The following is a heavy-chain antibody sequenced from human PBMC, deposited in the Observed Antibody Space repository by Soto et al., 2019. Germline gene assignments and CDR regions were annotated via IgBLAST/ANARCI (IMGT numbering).Heavy chain of an antibody. CDR2: IYHSGST. D-gene: IGHD3-10*01. Sequence: QLQLQESGSGLVKPSQTLSLTCAVSGGSISSGGYSWSWIRQPPGKGLEWIGYIYHSGSTYYNPSLKSRVTLSVDVSKNQFSLKLSSVTAADTAVYYCASDREYYGMDVWGQGTTVTVSS. CDR3: ASDREYYGMDV. CDR1: GGSISSGGYS. J-gene: IGHJ6*02. V-gene: IGHV4-30-2*01.